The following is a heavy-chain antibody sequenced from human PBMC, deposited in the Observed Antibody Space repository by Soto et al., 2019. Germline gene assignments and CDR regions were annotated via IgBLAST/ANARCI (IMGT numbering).Heavy chain of an antibody. J-gene: IGHJ4*02. CDR1: GFTFSSYA. CDR2: ISDDGTNK. D-gene: IGHD3-9*01. V-gene: IGHV3-30*04. Sequence: QVQLVESGGGVVQPGRSLRLSCAASGFTFSSYAMHWVRQAPGKGLEWVAVISDDGTNKDYADSVKGRFTISRDKSKSTLDLQMGSLRPEDTAVYYCARDGSYYDVLTEHYFDVWGQGTLVSVSA. CDR3: ARDGSYYDVLTEHYFDV.